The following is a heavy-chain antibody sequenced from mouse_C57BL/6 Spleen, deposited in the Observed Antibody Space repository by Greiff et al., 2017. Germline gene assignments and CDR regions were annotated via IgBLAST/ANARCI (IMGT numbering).Heavy chain of an antibody. J-gene: IGHJ2*01. CDR1: GYPFTDYN. D-gene: IGHD1-1*01. CDR3: ARELRFSYYFDY. CDR2: INPNNGGT. V-gene: IGHV1-18*01. Sequence: EVQLQQSGPELVKPGASVKIPCKASGYPFTDYNMDWVKQSHGKSLEWIGDINPNNGGTIYNQKFKGKATLTVDKSSSTAYMELRSLTSEDTAVYDCARELRFSYYFDYWGQGTTLTVSS.